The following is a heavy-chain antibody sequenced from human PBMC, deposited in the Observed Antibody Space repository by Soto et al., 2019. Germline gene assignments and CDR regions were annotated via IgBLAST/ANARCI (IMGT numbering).Heavy chain of an antibody. V-gene: IGHV4-61*01. CDR1: GGSVSSGSYY. CDR2: IYYSGST. D-gene: IGHD6-13*01. Sequence: SETLSLTCTVSGGSVSSGSYYWSWIRQPPGKGLEWIGYIYYSGSTNYNPSLKSRVTISVDTSKNQFSLKLSSVTAADTAVYYCARDRTAAVGKGTGTFDYWGQGTLVTVSS. CDR3: ARDRTAAVGKGTGTFDY. J-gene: IGHJ4*02.